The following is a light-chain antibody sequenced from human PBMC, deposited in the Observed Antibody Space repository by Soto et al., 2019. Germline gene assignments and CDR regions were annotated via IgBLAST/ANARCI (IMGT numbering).Light chain of an antibody. J-gene: IGKJ5*01. CDR3: QQSYNTPSIT. Sequence: DIQMTQSPSSLSASVGDRVTITCRSSHSISTYLNWYQQKPGKAPKLLIYAASSLQSGVPSRFSGSGSGTDFTLTISSLQPEDSATYYCQQSYNTPSITFGQGTRLEIK. CDR1: HSISTY. V-gene: IGKV1-39*01. CDR2: AAS.